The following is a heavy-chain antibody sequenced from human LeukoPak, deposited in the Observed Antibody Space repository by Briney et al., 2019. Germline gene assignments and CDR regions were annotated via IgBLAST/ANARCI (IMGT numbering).Heavy chain of an antibody. CDR1: GYTFTSYD. V-gene: IGHV1-8*01. Sequence: ASVKVSCKAAGYTFTSYDINWVRQATGQGLEWMGWMNPNSGNTGYAQKVQGRVTMTRNTSISTAYMELSSLRSEDTAVYYCARGFTYDFWSGNWFDPWGQGTLVTVSS. J-gene: IGHJ5*02. D-gene: IGHD3-3*01. CDR2: MNPNSGNT. CDR3: ARGFTYDFWSGNWFDP.